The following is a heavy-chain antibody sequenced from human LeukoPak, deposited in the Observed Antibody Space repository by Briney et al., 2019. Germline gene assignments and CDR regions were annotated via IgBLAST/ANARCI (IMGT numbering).Heavy chain of an antibody. Sequence: GGSLTLSCAASGFTVSNNYMSWVRPAPGKGLEGVALIYNGGSTYYADSVKGRFIISRDNSKNQLYLQMNSVKPESKGVDYCLRDRHCFGNTGYGLWGQGTMVTVSS. CDR1: GFTVSNNY. V-gene: IGHV3-66*01. J-gene: IGHJ4*02. D-gene: IGHD5-18*01. CDR3: LRDRHCFGNTGYGL. CDR2: IYNGGST.